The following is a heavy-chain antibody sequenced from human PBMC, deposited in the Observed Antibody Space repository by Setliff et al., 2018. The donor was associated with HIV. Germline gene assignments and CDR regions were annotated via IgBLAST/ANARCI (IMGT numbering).Heavy chain of an antibody. V-gene: IGHV4-4*08. CDR2: IFSSGST. CDR1: GGSISSYC. CDR3: ARFPLLHKNAFDI. Sequence: SETLSLTCTVSGGSISSYCWNWIRQSPGKGLEWIGYIFSSGSTNYNPSLQSRVTISIDTSKNQFSLKLSSVTAADTAVYYCARFPLLHKNAFDIWGQGTMVTVSS. J-gene: IGHJ3*02. D-gene: IGHD2-15*01.